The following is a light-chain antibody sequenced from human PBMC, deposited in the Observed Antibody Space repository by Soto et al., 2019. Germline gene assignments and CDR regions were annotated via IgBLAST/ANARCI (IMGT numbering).Light chain of an antibody. J-gene: IGLJ1*01. CDR3: VSYSISTAYL. V-gene: IGLV2-14*01. CDR1: SSDVGGYDY. Sequence: QSVLTQPASVSGSPGQSITISCTGTSSDVGGYDYVSWYQLHPGKAPKLMVFEVSNRPSGVSYRFSGSKSGNTASLTISGLQAEDEADYFSVSYSISTAYLFGTGTKVIVL. CDR2: EVS.